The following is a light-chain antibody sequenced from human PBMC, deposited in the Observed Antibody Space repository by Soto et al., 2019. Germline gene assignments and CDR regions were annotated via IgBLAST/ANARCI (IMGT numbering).Light chain of an antibody. CDR2: DAS. Sequence: EIVLTQSPGTLSLSPGESATLSCRASQNIRSNYLAWYQQKPGQAPRLLISDASTRAAGIPDRLSGSGSGTDFTLTISRLEPEDFAVYYCQQYGSSPISFGHGTRLEIK. J-gene: IGKJ5*01. V-gene: IGKV3-20*01. CDR3: QQYGSSPIS. CDR1: QNIRSNY.